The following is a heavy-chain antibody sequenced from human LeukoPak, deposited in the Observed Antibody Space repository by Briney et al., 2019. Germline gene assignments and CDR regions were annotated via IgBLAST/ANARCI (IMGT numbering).Heavy chain of an antibody. V-gene: IGHV3-7*01. J-gene: IGHJ4*02. CDR1: GFTLSTAW. D-gene: IGHD1-26*01. Sequence: GGSLRLSCAPSGFTLSTAWMTWVRQAPGKGLDWLGNINQGGSVTNYVDSVKGRFYISRDNAKNTMYLQMSSLRVEDTAVHYCARDHHSGALDYWGQGTLVTVSS. CDR2: INQGGSVT. CDR3: ARDHHSGALDY.